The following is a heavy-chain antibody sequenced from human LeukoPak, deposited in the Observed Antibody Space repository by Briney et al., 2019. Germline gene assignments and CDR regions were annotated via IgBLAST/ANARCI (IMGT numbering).Heavy chain of an antibody. Sequence: GGSLRLXCTASGFTFGDYAMSWVRQAPGKALEGVGFIRSKAYGLTTEYAASVKGRFTISRDDSKSIAYLQMNSLKTEDTAVYYCTRSYGFWSGYFDYWGQGTLVTVSS. CDR2: IRSKAYGLTT. V-gene: IGHV3-49*04. CDR3: TRSYGFWSGYFDY. CDR1: GFTFGDYA. D-gene: IGHD3-3*01. J-gene: IGHJ4*02.